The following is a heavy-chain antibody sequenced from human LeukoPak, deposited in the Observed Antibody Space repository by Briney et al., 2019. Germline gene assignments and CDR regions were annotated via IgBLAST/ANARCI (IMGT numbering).Heavy chain of an antibody. V-gene: IGHV4-61*02. CDR3: ARDRGWGDYYGSGSYDNYFDY. CDR2: IYTSGST. Sequence: PSETLSLTCTVSGGSISSGSYYWSWIRQPAGKGLEWIGRIYTSGSTNYNPSLKSRVTISVDTSKNQFSLKLSSVTAADTAVYYCARDRGWGDYYGSGSYDNYFDYWGQGTLVTVSS. J-gene: IGHJ4*02. CDR1: GGSISSGSYY. D-gene: IGHD3-10*01.